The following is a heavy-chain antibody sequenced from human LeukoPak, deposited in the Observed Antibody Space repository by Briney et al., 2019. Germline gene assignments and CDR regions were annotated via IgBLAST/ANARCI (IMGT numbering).Heavy chain of an antibody. CDR1: GFTFSSYS. Sequence: QTGGSLRLSCAASGFTFSSYSMNWVRQAPGKGLEWVSYISSSGSTIYYADSVKGRFTISRDNAKNSLYLQMNSLRAEDTAVYYCAKDGYSYGPLVGYYYYYMDVWGKGTTVTVSS. D-gene: IGHD5-18*01. J-gene: IGHJ6*03. CDR2: ISSSGSTI. CDR3: AKDGYSYGPLVGYYYYYMDV. V-gene: IGHV3-48*04.